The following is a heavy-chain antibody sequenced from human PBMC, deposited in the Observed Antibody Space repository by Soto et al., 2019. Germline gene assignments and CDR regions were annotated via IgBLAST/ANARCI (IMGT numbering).Heavy chain of an antibody. V-gene: IGHV5-10-1*01. Sequence: GGSLKISCTYSGYPFTSYWISWVRQMPGKGLEWMGRINPDDSETSYSPSFQGHVIISTDKSINTAYLQWSSLTASDTAMFYWARNLVKAAVGLNDWFDPWGRGTLVTVSS. J-gene: IGHJ5*02. CDR1: GYPFTSYW. CDR2: INPDDSET. D-gene: IGHD6-25*01. CDR3: ARNLVKAAVGLNDWFDP.